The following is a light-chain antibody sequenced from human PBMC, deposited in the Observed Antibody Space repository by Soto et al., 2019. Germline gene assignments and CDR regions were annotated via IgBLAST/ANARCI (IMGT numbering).Light chain of an antibody. CDR2: GAS. V-gene: IGKV3-15*01. Sequence: EIVMTQSPATLSVSPGERATLSCRASQSVGSNLAWYQQKPGQAPRLLIYGASTRANGIPARFSGTGSGTEFTLTISSLQSEDFALYYCQQYTKWPRFGPGTKGIS. J-gene: IGKJ3*01. CDR3: QQYTKWPR. CDR1: QSVGSN.